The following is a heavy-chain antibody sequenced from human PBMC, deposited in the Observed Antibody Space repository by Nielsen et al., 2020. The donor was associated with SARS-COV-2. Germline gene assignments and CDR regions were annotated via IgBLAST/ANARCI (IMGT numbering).Heavy chain of an antibody. CDR1: GFTFDDYA. J-gene: IGHJ4*02. CDR2: ISWNSGSI. Sequence: SLKISCAASGFTFDDYAMHWVRQAPGKGLEWVSGISWNSGSIGYADSVKGRFTISRDNAKNSLYLQMNSLRAEDTALYYCAKGGDIVATIIHFDYWGQGTLVTVSS. V-gene: IGHV3-9*01. CDR3: AKGGDIVATIIHFDY. D-gene: IGHD5-12*01.